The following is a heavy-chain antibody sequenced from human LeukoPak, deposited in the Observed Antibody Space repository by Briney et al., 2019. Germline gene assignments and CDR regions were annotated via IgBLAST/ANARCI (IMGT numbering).Heavy chain of an antibody. CDR2: INQDGSEK. CDR3: TRDLFRLVDSFDP. Sequence: PGGSQTLSCGACGFTFSSYWVSWLRQAPGKGLEWVANINQDGSEKYYVDSVKGRFTISRDNAKNSLYLQMNSLRAEDTAVYYSTRDLFRLVDSFDPWGQGTLVTVSS. J-gene: IGHJ5*02. CDR1: GFTFSSYW. D-gene: IGHD3/OR15-3a*01. V-gene: IGHV3-7*01.